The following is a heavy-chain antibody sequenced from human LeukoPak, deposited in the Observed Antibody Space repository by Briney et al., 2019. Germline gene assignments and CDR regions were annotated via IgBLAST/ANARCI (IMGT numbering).Heavy chain of an antibody. J-gene: IGHJ4*02. V-gene: IGHV4-4*07. CDR3: ARARDYYDSSGYYFDY. CDR2: IYTSGST. CDR1: GGSISSYY. D-gene: IGHD3-22*01. Sequence: SSETLSLTCTVSGGSISSYYWSWIRQPAGKGLEWIGRIYTSGSTNYNPSLKSRVTMSVDTSKNQFSLKLSSVTAADTAVYYCARARDYYDSSGYYFDYWGQGTLVTVSS.